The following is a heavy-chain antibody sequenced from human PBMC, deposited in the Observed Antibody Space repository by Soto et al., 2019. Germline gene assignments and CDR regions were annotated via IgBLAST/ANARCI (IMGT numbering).Heavy chain of an antibody. J-gene: IGHJ4*02. V-gene: IGHV1-69*01. CDR3: ASLWYYDLWSGLDY. CDR1: GGTFSSYA. D-gene: IGHD3-3*01. CDR2: IIPIFGTA. Sequence: QVQLVQSGAEVKKPGSSEKGSCKASGGTFSSYASSWLRQAPGQGLEWMGGIIPIFGTANYAQKFQGRVTIIADESTSTAYMELSSQRSEDTVVYYCASLWYYDLWSGLDYWGQGTLVTVSS.